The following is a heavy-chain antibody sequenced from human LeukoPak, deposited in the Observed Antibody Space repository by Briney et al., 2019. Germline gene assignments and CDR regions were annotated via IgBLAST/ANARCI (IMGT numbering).Heavy chain of an antibody. CDR2: IKKDGSEK. J-gene: IGHJ4*02. D-gene: IGHD3-10*01. CDR3: ARDLGVQEYGPGY. Sequence: GGPLRLSCVASGDTLSGHWMTWVRQAPGKGLEWVANIKKDGSEKYYVDSVKGRFTISRDNAKNSPYLEMNSLRAEDTALYYCARDLGVQEYGPGYWGQGTLVTVSS. V-gene: IGHV3-7*03. CDR1: GDTLSGHW.